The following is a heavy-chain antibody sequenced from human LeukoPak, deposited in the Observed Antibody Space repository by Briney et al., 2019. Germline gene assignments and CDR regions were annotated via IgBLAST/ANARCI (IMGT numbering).Heavy chain of an antibody. CDR2: IYSGGST. Sequence: GGSLRLSCAASGFTVSSNYMSWVRQAPGKGLEWVSVIYSGGSTYYADSVKGRFTISRDNSKNTLYLQMNSLRAEDTAVYYCAISAMVTDWYFDLWGRGTLVTVSS. D-gene: IGHD5-18*01. J-gene: IGHJ2*01. CDR3: AISAMVTDWYFDL. CDR1: GFTVSSNY. V-gene: IGHV3-53*01.